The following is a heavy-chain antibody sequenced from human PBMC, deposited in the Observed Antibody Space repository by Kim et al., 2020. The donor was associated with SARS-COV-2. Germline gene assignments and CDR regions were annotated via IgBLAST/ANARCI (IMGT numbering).Heavy chain of an antibody. CDR3: AREPDYYGSGSYGY. D-gene: IGHD3-10*01. Sequence: SQKFQGRVTITRDTSASTAYMELSSLRSEDTAVYYCAREPDYYGSGSYGYWGQGTLVTVSS. J-gene: IGHJ4*02. V-gene: IGHV1-3*01.